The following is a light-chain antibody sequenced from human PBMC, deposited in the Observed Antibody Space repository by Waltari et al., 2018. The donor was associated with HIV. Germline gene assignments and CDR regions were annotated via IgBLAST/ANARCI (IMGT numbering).Light chain of an antibody. CDR3: QQYETSPLA. CDR1: QSVTTNY. J-gene: IGKJ1*01. Sequence: IVLTQSPGTLSLSPGESATLSCRASQSVTTNYLAWYQQKPGQAPRLLIYGTSSRATGIPDRFSGSGSGTDFTLNIRGLEPEDFAVYFCQQYETSPLAFGQGTKVEIK. CDR2: GTS. V-gene: IGKV3-20*01.